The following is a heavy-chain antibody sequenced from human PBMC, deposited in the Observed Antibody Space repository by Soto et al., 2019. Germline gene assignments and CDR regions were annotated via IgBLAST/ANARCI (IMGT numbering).Heavy chain of an antibody. CDR3: ARDASSITGTLGQYWFDP. Sequence: SETLSLTCTVSGGSISSYYWSWIRQPPGKGLEWIGYIYYSGSTNYNPSLKSRVTISVDTSKNQFSLKLSSVTVADTAVYYCARDASSITGTLGQYWFDPWGQGTLVTVSS. CDR2: IYYSGST. CDR1: GGSISSYY. V-gene: IGHV4-59*01. D-gene: IGHD1-20*01. J-gene: IGHJ5*02.